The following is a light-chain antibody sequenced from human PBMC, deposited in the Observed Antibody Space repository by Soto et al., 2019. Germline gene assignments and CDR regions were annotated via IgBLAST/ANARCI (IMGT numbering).Light chain of an antibody. Sequence: DIQMTQSPSSLSASVGDRVTITCQASQDINNYLNWYQQKPGKAPKLLIYDASHLETGGPSRFSGSGSGTDYTFTISSLQPEDIATYYCQHYDNLPLTFGGGTKVEIK. J-gene: IGKJ4*01. CDR1: QDINNY. CDR3: QHYDNLPLT. V-gene: IGKV1-33*01. CDR2: DAS.